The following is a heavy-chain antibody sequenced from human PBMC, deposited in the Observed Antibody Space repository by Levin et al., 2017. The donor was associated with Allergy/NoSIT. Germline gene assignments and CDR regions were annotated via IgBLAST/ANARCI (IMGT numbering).Heavy chain of an antibody. CDR1: GGSFSGYY. J-gene: IGHJ4*02. V-gene: IGHV4-34*01. CDR3: ARGAAALRF. D-gene: IGHD6-13*01. Sequence: SQTLSLTCAVYGGSFSGYYWSWIRQPPGKGLEWIGEINHSGSTNYNPSLKSRVTISVDTSKNQFSLKLSSVTAADTAVYYCARGAAALRFWGQGTLVTVSS. CDR2: INHSGST.